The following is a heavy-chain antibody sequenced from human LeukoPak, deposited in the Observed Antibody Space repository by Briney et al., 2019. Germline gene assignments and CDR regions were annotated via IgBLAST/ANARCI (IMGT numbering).Heavy chain of an antibody. Sequence: SVKVSCKASGGTFSSYTISWVRQAPGQGLEWMGRIIPILGIANYSQKFQGRVTMTRDTSTSTVYMELSSPRSEDTAVYYCARAAVIGPYSGGWYVYYFDYWGQGTLVTVSS. CDR2: IIPILGIA. J-gene: IGHJ4*02. CDR3: ARAAVIGPYSGGWYVYYFDY. CDR1: GGTFSSYT. V-gene: IGHV1-69*02. D-gene: IGHD6-19*01.